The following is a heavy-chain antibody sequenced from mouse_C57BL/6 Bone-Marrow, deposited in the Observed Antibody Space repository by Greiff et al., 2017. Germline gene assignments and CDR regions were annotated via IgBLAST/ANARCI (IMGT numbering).Heavy chain of an antibody. CDR2: IYPGSGST. V-gene: IGHV1-55*01. CDR3: ARGGYYYGSSLDY. CDR1: GYTFTSYW. Sequence: QVQLQQPGAELVKPGASVKMSCKASGYTFTSYWITWVKQRPGQGLEWIGDIYPGSGSTNYNEKFKSKATLTVDKSSSTAYMQLSSLTSEDSAVYYCARGGYYYGSSLDYWGQGTTLTVSS. J-gene: IGHJ2*01. D-gene: IGHD1-1*01.